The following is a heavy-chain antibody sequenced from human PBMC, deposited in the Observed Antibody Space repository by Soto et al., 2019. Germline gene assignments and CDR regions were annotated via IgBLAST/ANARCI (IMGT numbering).Heavy chain of an antibody. V-gene: IGHV1-69*06. CDR2: IVVDSNTA. Sequence: QVVLLQSGAEVKEPGSSVRVSCQVSGSTFNNFAFSWVRQAPGHGPEWMGGIVVDSNTAEYSQRFQDRVTLTADTSTDTLYMELGSLTFEDTAGYYCARAIKRWDVNDYFHFWGQGTLVTVSS. J-gene: IGHJ4*02. CDR1: GSTFNNFA. D-gene: IGHD1-26*01. CDR3: ARAIKRWDVNDYFHF.